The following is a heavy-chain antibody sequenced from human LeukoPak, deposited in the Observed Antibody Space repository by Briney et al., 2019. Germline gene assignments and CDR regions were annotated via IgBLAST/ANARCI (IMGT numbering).Heavy chain of an antibody. Sequence: SETLSLTCTVSGGSISSSSYYWGWIRQPPGKGLEWIGSFYYSGSTYYNPSLKSRVTISVDTSKNQFSLKLSSVTAADTAVYYCARGGGVAGTPYNPYDYWGEGTLVTVSS. CDR3: ARGGGVAGTPYNPYDY. D-gene: IGHD6-19*01. V-gene: IGHV4-39*07. J-gene: IGHJ4*02. CDR2: FYYSGST. CDR1: GGSISSSSYY.